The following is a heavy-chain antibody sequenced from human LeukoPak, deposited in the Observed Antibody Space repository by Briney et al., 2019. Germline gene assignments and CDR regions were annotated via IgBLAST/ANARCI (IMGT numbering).Heavy chain of an antibody. D-gene: IGHD3-22*01. CDR1: GFTFSSYA. CDR3: AKYNRVYYDSSGSPI. Sequence: GGSLRLSCAASGFTFSSYAMSWVRQAPGKGLEWVSAISGSGGSTYYADSVKGRFTISRDNSKNTLYLQMNSLRAEDTAVYYFAKYNRVYYDSSGSPIWGQGNLVTVSS. J-gene: IGHJ4*02. V-gene: IGHV3-23*01. CDR2: ISGSGGST.